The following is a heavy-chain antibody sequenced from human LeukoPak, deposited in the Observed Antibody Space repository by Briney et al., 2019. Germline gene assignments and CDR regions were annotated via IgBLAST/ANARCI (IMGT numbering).Heavy chain of an antibody. CDR2: SRNRAKSYTT. CDR1: GFTFSDHY. V-gene: IGHV3-72*01. Sequence: PGGSPRLSCAASGFTFSDHYMDWVRQAPGKGLEWVGRSRNRAKSYTTDYAASVRGRFTISRDDSQNSLYLQMRSLKTEDTAVYHCVRVAYTSDWRFDYWGQGTLVTVSS. J-gene: IGHJ4*02. D-gene: IGHD6-19*01. CDR3: VRVAYTSDWRFDY.